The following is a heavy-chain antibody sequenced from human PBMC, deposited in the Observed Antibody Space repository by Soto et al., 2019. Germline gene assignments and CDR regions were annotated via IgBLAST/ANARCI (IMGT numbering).Heavy chain of an antibody. D-gene: IGHD3-22*01. J-gene: IGHJ6*02. CDR3: ARDGDSGGYFYYSGMDV. CDR2: VSPYNGNT. V-gene: IGHV1-18*04. Sequence: ASVKVSCKASGYTFTSYGISWVRQAPGQGLEWMGWVSPYNGNTNYAQKLQGRVTMTTDTSTSTAYMELRSLRSDDTAVYYCARDGDSGGYFYYSGMDVWGQGTTVTVSS. CDR1: GYTFTSYG.